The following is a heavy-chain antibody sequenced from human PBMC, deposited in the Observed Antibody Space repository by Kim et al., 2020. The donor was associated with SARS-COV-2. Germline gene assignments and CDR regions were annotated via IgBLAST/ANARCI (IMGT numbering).Heavy chain of an antibody. CDR3: ARLRYSSSVGANWFDP. J-gene: IGHJ5*02. Sequence: SLKSRVTISVDTSKNQFSLKLSSVTAADTAVYYCARLRYSSSVGANWFDPWGQGTLVTVSS. V-gene: IGHV4-59*08. D-gene: IGHD6-13*01.